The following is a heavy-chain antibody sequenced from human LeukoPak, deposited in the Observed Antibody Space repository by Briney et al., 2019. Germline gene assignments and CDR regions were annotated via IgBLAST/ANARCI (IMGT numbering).Heavy chain of an antibody. V-gene: IGHV3-30-3*01. CDR2: ISYDGSNK. J-gene: IGHJ4*02. Sequence: GGSLRLSCAASGFTFSSYAMHWVRQAPGKGLEWVAVISYDGSNKYYADSVKGRFTISRDNAKNSLYLQMNSLRAEDTAVYYCAREGAMLVVVEDYWGQGTLVTVSS. CDR1: GFTFSSYA. D-gene: IGHD3-22*01. CDR3: AREGAMLVVVEDY.